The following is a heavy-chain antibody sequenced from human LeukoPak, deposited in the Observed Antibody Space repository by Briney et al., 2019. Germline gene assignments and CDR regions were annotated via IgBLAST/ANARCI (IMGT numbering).Heavy chain of an antibody. J-gene: IGHJ4*02. D-gene: IGHD3-9*01. Sequence: SETLSLTCTVSGGSFSGYYWSWIRQPPGKGLEWIGEINHSGSTNYNPSLKSRVTISVDTSKNQFSLKLSSVTAADTAVYYCASRDDILTGFNYWGQGTLVTVSS. CDR1: GGSFSGYY. CDR3: ASRDDILTGFNY. V-gene: IGHV4-34*01. CDR2: INHSGST.